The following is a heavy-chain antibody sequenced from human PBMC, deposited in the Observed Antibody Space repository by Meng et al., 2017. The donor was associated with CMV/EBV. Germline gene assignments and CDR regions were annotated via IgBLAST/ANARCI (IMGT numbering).Heavy chain of an antibody. CDR3: ARLIVVVPSASYYDYYYGMDV. D-gene: IGHD2-2*01. J-gene: IGHJ6*02. CDR1: GGTFSSYA. CDR2: IIPIFGTA. Sequence: SVKVSCKASGGTFSSYAISWVRQAPGQGLEWMGGIIPIFGTANYAQKVQGRVTITTDESTSTAYMELSSLRSEDTAVYYCARLIVVVPSASYYDYYYGMDVWGQGTTVTVSS. V-gene: IGHV1-69*05.